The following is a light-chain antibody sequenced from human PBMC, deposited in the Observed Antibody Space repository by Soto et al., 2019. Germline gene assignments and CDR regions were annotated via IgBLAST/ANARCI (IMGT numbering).Light chain of an antibody. CDR3: QQRGNWPLT. V-gene: IGKV3-11*01. CDR1: QSVSRY. J-gene: IGKJ3*01. CDR2: DAS. Sequence: EIVLTQSPATLSFSPGERATLSCRASQSVSRYLAWYQQKPGQAPRLLIYDASNRATGIPARFSGSGSGTDFTLTISSLEPEDFAVYYCQQRGNWPLTFGPGTKVDIK.